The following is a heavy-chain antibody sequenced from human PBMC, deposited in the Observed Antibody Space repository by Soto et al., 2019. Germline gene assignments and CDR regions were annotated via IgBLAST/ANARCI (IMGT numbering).Heavy chain of an antibody. CDR1: GFTFSKFG. D-gene: IGHD2-2*01. CDR2: VSYDGSFK. V-gene: IGHV3-30*18. J-gene: IGHJ6*02. CDR3: AKDSDLLLFAYYYYGMDV. Sequence: QVQLVESGGGVVQPRGSLRLSSEASGFTFSKFGIHWVRQAPGKGLEWVAVVSYDGSFKYYADSVKGRFTISRDNSKNTLYLQRNRLRPEDTALYYCAKDSDLLLFAYYYYGMDVWGQGTTVTVSS.